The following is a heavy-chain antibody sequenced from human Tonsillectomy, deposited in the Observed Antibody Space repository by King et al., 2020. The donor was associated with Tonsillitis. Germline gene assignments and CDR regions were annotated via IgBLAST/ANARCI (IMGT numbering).Heavy chain of an antibody. Sequence: VQLVESGGGLAQPGGSLRLSCAASGFSFSGYDMHWVRQATGKPLEWGSAFGPDGDKYYPDSVKGRFSISRENAKNSLYLRMSSLRAEDTAVYYCARGVDLVRGVLYFDAWGQGALVSVSS. CDR1: GFSFSGYD. D-gene: IGHD3-10*01. J-gene: IGHJ4*02. CDR2: FGPDGDK. CDR3: ARGVDLVRGVLYFDA. V-gene: IGHV3-13*01.